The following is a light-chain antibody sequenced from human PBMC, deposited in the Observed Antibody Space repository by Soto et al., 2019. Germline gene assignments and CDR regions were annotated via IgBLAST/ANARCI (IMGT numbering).Light chain of an antibody. J-gene: IGKJ5*01. CDR2: KAS. Sequence: DIQMTQSPLSLSASVGDRVTITCRASQSIGNYLNWYQQKTGKAPKLLIYKASTLKSGVPSRFSGNGSGTDFTLTISSLQPEDFGTYYCQHIYSPPHTFGQGTRLEIK. CDR3: QHIYSPPHT. V-gene: IGKV1-39*01. CDR1: QSIGNY.